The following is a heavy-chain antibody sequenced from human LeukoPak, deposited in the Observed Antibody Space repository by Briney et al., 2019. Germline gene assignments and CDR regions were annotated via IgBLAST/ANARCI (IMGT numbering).Heavy chain of an antibody. D-gene: IGHD2-15*01. CDR3: ARGVAATRFAFNY. J-gene: IGHJ4*02. Sequence: MASETLSLTCAVYGGSFSGYYWSWIRQPPGKGLEWIGYIYYSGSTYYNPSLKSRVTISVDTSKNQFSLKLSSVTAADTAVYYCARGVAATRFAFNYWGQGTLVTVSS. V-gene: IGHV4-30-4*08. CDR1: GGSFSGYY. CDR2: IYYSGST.